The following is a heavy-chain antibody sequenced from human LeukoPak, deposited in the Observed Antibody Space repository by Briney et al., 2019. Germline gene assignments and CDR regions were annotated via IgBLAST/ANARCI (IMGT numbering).Heavy chain of an antibody. CDR1: GYTFTSYY. Sequence: ASVKVSCKASGYTFTSYYMHWVRQAPGQGREGMGIINPSGGRTSYAQKFQGRVTITRDTSTSTVYMELSSLRSEDTAVYYCARRYGGVFDYWGQGTLVTVSS. J-gene: IGHJ4*02. CDR3: ARRYGGVFDY. CDR2: INPSGGRT. V-gene: IGHV1-46*03. D-gene: IGHD4-23*01.